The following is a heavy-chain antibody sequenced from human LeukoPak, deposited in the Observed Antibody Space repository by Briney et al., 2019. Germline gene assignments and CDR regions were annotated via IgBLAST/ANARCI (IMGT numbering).Heavy chain of an antibody. CDR1: GVSISSYY. D-gene: IGHD6-13*01. CDR3: ARDAYSSSWYHMPAFDY. J-gene: IGHJ4*02. CDR2: IYYSGST. Sequence: PSETLSLTCTVSGVSISSYYWSWIRQPPGKGLEWIGYIYYSGSTNYNPSLKSRVTMSVDTSKNQFSLKLSSVTAADTAVYYCARDAYSSSWYHMPAFDYWGQGTLVTVSS. V-gene: IGHV4-59*12.